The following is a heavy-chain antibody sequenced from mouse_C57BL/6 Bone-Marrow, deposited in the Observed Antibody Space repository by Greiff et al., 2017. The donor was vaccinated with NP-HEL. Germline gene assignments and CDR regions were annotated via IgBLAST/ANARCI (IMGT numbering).Heavy chain of an antibody. CDR3: ARERAYGNYPYYYAMDY. J-gene: IGHJ4*01. CDR2: ISDGGSYT. D-gene: IGHD2-1*01. CDR1: GFTFSSYA. Sequence: EVQGVESGGGLVKPGGSLKLSCAASGFTFSSYAMSWVRQTPEKRLEWVATISDGGSYTYYPDNVKGRFTISRDNAKNNLYLQMSHLKSEDTAMYYCARERAYGNYPYYYAMDYWGQGTSVTVSS. V-gene: IGHV5-4*01.